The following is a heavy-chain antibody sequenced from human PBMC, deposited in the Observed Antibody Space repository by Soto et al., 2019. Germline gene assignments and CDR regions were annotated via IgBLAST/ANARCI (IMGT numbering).Heavy chain of an antibody. CDR2: MNPSSGNT. J-gene: IGHJ6*03. CDR3: ATAMTTVTSYYYYYYMDV. V-gene: IGHV1-8*01. Sequence: ASVKVSCKASGYTFTSYDINWVRQATGQGLEWMGWMNPSSGNTGYAQKFQGRVTMTRNTSISTAYMELSSLRSEDTAVYFCATAMTTVTSYYYYYYMDVWGKGTTVTVS. D-gene: IGHD4-17*01. CDR1: GYTFTSYD.